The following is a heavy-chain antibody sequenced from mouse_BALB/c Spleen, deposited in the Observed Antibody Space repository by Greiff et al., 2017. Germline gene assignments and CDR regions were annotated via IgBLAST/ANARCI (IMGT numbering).Heavy chain of an antibody. Sequence: VQLQQPGAELVKPGASVKMSCKASGYTFTSYWMHWVKQRPGQGLEWIGTIDPSDSYTSYNQKFKGKATLTVDTSSSTAYMQLSSLTSEDSAVYYCTRSDYGYDGAWFAYWGQGTLVTVSA. CDR2: IDPSDSYT. CDR3: TRSDYGYDGAWFAY. D-gene: IGHD2-2*01. CDR1: GYTFTSYW. J-gene: IGHJ3*01. V-gene: IGHV1S127*01.